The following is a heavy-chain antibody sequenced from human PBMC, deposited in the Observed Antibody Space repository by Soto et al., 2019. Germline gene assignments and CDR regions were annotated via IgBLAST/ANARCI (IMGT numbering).Heavy chain of an antibody. CDR1: GYTFTSYD. CDR2: MNPNSGNT. CDR3: ARVHMAAAGTRYYYGMDV. Sequence: ASVKVSCKASGYTFTSYDINWVRQATGQGLEWMGWMNPNSGNTGYAQKFQGRVTMTRNTSISTAYMELSSMRSEDTAVYYCARVHMAAAGTRYYYGMDVWGQGTTVTVSS. J-gene: IGHJ6*02. D-gene: IGHD6-13*01. V-gene: IGHV1-8*01.